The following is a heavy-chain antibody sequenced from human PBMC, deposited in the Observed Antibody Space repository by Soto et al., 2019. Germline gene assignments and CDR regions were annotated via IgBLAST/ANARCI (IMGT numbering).Heavy chain of an antibody. D-gene: IGHD3-10*01. CDR1: GFTFSSFW. Sequence: EVQLVESGGDLVQSGGSLRLSCAASGFTFSSFWMHWVRQAPGEGLVWVSRINGDGSGTNYADFVEGRFTIFRDNAKNTLYLQMSSLRAEDTAVYYCIRDYGEPGSTNAFDIWGQGTVVTVSS. J-gene: IGHJ3*02. CDR3: IRDYGEPGSTNAFDI. V-gene: IGHV3-74*01. CDR2: INGDGSGT.